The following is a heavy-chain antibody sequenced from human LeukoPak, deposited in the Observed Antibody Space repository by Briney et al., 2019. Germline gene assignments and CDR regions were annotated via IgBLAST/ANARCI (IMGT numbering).Heavy chain of an antibody. CDR3: ARGRVVVPAAAFYYYYMDV. J-gene: IGHJ6*03. Sequence: SETLSLTCTVSGGSISRYYWSWIRQPAGKGLEWTGRIYTSGSTNYNPSLKSRVTMSVDTSKNQFSLKLSSVTAADTAVYYCARGRVVVPAAAFYYYYMDVWGKGTTVTVSS. D-gene: IGHD2-2*01. V-gene: IGHV4-4*07. CDR2: IYTSGST. CDR1: GGSISRYY.